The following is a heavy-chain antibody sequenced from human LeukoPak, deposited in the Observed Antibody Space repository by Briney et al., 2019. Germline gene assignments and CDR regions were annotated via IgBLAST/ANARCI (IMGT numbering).Heavy chain of an antibody. CDR1: GYTFTSYY. V-gene: IGHV1-46*01. J-gene: IGHJ4*02. CDR2: INPSGGST. CDR3: ARASGSNNFYFDH. Sequence: ASVKVSCKASGYTFTSYYMHWVRQAPGQGLEWMGIINPSGGSTRYAQKFQGRVTMTRDTSTSTVYMDLSSLRSEDTAVYYCARASGSNNFYFDHWGQGTLVTVFS. D-gene: IGHD3-10*01.